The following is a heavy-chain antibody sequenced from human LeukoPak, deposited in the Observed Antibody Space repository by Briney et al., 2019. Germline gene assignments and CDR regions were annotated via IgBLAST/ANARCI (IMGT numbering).Heavy chain of an antibody. J-gene: IGHJ4*02. CDR2: IFSSGST. V-gene: IGHV4-61*02. CDR3: ARGVPMSY. Sequence: SETLSLTCTVSGGSISNDNYYWSWIRQPAGKGLEWIGRIFSSGSTNYNPSLKSRVTISLDTSKNQFSLKLSSVTAADTAVYYCARGVPMSYGGQGTLVTVSS. CDR1: GGSISNDNYY. D-gene: IGHD1-1*01.